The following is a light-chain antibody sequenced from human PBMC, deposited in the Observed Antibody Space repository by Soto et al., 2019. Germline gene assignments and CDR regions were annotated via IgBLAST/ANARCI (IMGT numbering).Light chain of an antibody. CDR3: QHYGSSPLT. CDR1: QSVSSSF. CDR2: GAS. J-gene: IGKJ4*01. Sequence: EIVLTQSPGTLSLSPGERATLSCRASQSVSSSFLAWYQQNPGQAPRLLIYGASSRATAIPDRFSGSGSGTDFTLTISRLEPEDVAVYYCQHYGSSPLTFGGGTKVEIK. V-gene: IGKV3-20*01.